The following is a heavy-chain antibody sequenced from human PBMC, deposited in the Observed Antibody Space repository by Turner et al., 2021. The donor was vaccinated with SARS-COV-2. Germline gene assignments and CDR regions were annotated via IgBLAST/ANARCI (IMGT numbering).Heavy chain of an antibody. CDR1: GGSISSRYYY. V-gene: IGHV4-39*01. J-gene: IGHJ5*02. CDR3: ARHGTTSTTKAFDP. D-gene: IGHD4-17*01. Sequence: QLQLQESGPGLVKPSVPLSLSFTFSGGSISSRYYYWGWIRQPPGKGLEWIGSIYYSGSTYDSPALKSRVTITVDTSKNQCSLKLNAVTAADTAVYDCARHGTTSTTKAFDPWGQGTLVTVSS. CDR2: IYYSGST.